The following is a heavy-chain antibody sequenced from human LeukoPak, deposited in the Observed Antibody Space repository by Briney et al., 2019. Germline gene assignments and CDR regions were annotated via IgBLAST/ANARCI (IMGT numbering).Heavy chain of an antibody. CDR3: ARVEMATIGQAGVFDY. D-gene: IGHD5-24*01. Sequence: SVKVSCKASGGTFSSYAISWVRQAPGQGLEWMGGIIPIFGTANYAQKFQGRVTITTDESTSTAYMELSNLRSEDTAVYYCARVEMATIGQAGVFDYWGQGTLVTVSS. CDR1: GGTFSSYA. CDR2: IIPIFGTA. J-gene: IGHJ4*02. V-gene: IGHV1-69*05.